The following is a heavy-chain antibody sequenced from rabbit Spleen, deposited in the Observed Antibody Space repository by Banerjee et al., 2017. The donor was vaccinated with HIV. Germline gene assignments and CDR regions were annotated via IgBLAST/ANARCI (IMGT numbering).Heavy chain of an antibody. CDR2: IDAGSSAFT. D-gene: IGHD4-1*01. CDR1: GVSFSISSY. V-gene: IGHV1S40*01. CDR3: ARDTSSGWGVILYYFNL. Sequence: QALVESGGDLVKPGASLTLTCTASGVSFSISSYRCWVRQAPGKGLVWIACIDAGSSAFTYCASWAKGRFTIPNTSSNTVTLQMTSLTAADTAAYFCARDTSSGWGVILYYFNLWGPGTLVTVS. J-gene: IGHJ4*01.